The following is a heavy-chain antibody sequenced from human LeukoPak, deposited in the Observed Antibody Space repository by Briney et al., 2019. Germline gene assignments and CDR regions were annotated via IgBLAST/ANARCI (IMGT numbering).Heavy chain of an antibody. CDR1: GFTFSNYA. Sequence: GGSLRLSCAASGFTFSNYAMNWVRQAPGKGLEWVANIKQDGSAKYYADSVEGRFSISRDNTKNSLYLYMYSLRVEDTAVYYCAGQGAGRRGFFAFDYWGHGTLVTVSS. J-gene: IGHJ4*01. V-gene: IGHV3-7*01. CDR3: AGQGAGRRGFFAFDY. D-gene: IGHD3-22*01. CDR2: IKQDGSAK.